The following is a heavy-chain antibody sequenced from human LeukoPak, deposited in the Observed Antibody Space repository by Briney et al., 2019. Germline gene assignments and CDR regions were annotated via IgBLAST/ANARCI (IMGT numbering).Heavy chain of an antibody. J-gene: IGHJ4*02. CDR3: ARLLSGILDY. V-gene: IGHV3-21*01. CDR1: GFTFSSYA. Sequence: GGSLRLSCAASGFTFSSYAMNWVRQAPGKGLEWVSSISSSSSYIYYADSVKGRFTISRDNAKNSLYLQMNSLRAEDTAVYYCARLLSGILDYWGQGTLVTVSS. CDR2: ISSSSSYI. D-gene: IGHD1-26*01.